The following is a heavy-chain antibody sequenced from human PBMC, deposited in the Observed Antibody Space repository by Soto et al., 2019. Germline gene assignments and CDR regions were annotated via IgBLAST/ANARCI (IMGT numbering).Heavy chain of an antibody. D-gene: IGHD1-26*01. Sequence: GGSLRLSCAASGFTFSSYGMHWVRQAPGKGLEWVAVISYDGSNKYYADSVKGRFTISRDNSKNTLYLQMNSLRAEDTAVYYCAKYLSTALDYWGQGTLVTVSS. CDR1: GFTFSSYG. CDR2: ISYDGSNK. J-gene: IGHJ4*02. CDR3: AKYLSTALDY. V-gene: IGHV3-30*18.